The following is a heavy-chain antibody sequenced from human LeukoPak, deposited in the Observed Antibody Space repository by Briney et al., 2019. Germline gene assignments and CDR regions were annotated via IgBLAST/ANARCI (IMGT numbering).Heavy chain of an antibody. J-gene: IGHJ4*01. CDR2: IYSSGSA. CDR1: GASLNNNF. Sequence: SETLSLTCTVSGASLNNNFWTWIRPPPGQGLEWIGYIYSSGSANYNPSLKSRVIISGDTSKNQISLNLTSVTAADTAVYFCARHRDYYDTWGHGTLVTVSS. V-gene: IGHV4-59*08. D-gene: IGHD3-22*01. CDR3: ARHRDYYDT.